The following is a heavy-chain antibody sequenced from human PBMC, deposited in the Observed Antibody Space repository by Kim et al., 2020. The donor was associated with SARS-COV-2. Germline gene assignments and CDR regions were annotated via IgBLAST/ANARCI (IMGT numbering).Heavy chain of an antibody. D-gene: IGHD5-18*01. V-gene: IGHV1-69*13. CDR2: IIPIFGTA. CDR1: GGTFSSYA. Sequence: SVKVSCKASGGTFSSYAISWVRQAPGQGLEWMGGIIPIFGTANYAQKFQGRVTITADESTSTAYMELSSLRSEDTAVYYCARDSTAMDHYYYYYGMDVWGQGTTVTVSS. J-gene: IGHJ6*02. CDR3: ARDSTAMDHYYYYYGMDV.